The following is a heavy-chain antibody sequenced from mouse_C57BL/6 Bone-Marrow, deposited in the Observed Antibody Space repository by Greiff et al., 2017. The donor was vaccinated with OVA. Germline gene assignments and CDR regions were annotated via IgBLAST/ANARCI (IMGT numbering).Heavy chain of an antibody. Sequence: VQLQQPGTELVKPGASVKLSCKASGYTFTSYWMHWVKQRPGQGLEWIGNINPSNGGTNYNEKFKSKATLTVDKSSSTASMQLSSLTSEDSAVYYCAREVVRDWYFDVWGTGTTVTVSS. V-gene: IGHV1-53*01. CDR3: AREVVRDWYFDV. D-gene: IGHD1-3*01. CDR1: GYTFTSYW. CDR2: INPSNGGT. J-gene: IGHJ1*03.